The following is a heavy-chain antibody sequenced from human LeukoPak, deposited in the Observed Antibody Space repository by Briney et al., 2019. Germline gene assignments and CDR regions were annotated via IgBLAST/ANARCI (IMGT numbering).Heavy chain of an antibody. CDR1: GFTFDDYG. CDR3: ARVASNYDFDY. V-gene: IGHV3-20*04. J-gene: IGHJ4*02. D-gene: IGHD4-11*01. CDR2: INWNGGNT. Sequence: GGSLRLSCAASGFTFDDYGMSWVRQAPGKGLEWVSGINWNGGNTGYAGSVKGRFTISRDNAKNSLYLQMNSLRAEDTALYYCARVASNYDFDYWGQGTLVTVSS.